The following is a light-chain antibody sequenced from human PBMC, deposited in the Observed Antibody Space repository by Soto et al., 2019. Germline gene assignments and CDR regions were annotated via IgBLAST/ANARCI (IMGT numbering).Light chain of an antibody. CDR2: EVN. J-gene: IGLJ2*01. Sequence: QSVLTQPASVSGSPGQSITISCTGTSSDVGGYNYVSWYQHHPGKAPKLMIYEVNKRPSGVSDRFSGSKSGNTASLTVSGLQADDEADYYCCSYAGSNNFVVFGGGTKLTVL. V-gene: IGLV2-8*01. CDR1: SSDVGGYNY. CDR3: CSYAGSNNFVV.